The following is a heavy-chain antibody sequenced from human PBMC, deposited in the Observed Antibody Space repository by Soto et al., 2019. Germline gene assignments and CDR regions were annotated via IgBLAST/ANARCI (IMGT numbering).Heavy chain of an antibody. Sequence: QVQLVESGGGVVQPGRSLSLSCAASGFTFRNYVMHWVRQAPGKGLEWVAVISSDGSNKYYADSVKGRFTISRDNSKNTLYLQMNSLRIEDTAVYYCTKDRATHRHYWGQGTLVTVSS. CDR2: ISSDGSNK. J-gene: IGHJ4*02. CDR3: TKDRATHRHY. CDR1: GFTFRNYV. V-gene: IGHV3-30*18.